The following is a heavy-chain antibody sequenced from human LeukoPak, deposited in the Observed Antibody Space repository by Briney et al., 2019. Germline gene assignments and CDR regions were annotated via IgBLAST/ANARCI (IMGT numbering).Heavy chain of an antibody. J-gene: IGHJ6*03. CDR1: GGSISSSSYY. V-gene: IGHV4-61*01. CDR3: ARAWADFWSGYYVDV. Sequence: SETLSLTCTVSGGSISSSSYYWSWIRQPPGKGLEWIGYIYYSGSTNYNPSLKSRVTISVDTSKNQFSLKLSSVTAADTAVYYCARAWADFWSGYYVDVWGKGTTVTVSS. D-gene: IGHD3-3*01. CDR2: IYYSGST.